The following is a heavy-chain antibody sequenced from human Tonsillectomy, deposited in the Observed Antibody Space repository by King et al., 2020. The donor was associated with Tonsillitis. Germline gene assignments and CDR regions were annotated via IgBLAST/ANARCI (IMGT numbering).Heavy chain of an antibody. CDR3: ARDGYSRSFDY. CDR1: GFTFSGYW. D-gene: IGHD4-11*01. CDR2: INTDGNST. Sequence: VQLVESGGGLVQPGGSLRLSCAASGFTFSGYWMHWVRQAPGKGLVWVSRINTDGNSTTYADSVKGRFTISRDNAKNTLYLQMNGLRAEETAVYYCARDGYSRSFDYWGQGTLVTVSS. V-gene: IGHV3-74*01. J-gene: IGHJ4*02.